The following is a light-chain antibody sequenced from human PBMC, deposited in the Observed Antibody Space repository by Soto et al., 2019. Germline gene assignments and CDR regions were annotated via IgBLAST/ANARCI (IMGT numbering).Light chain of an antibody. CDR3: QQYCCSPRT. Sequence: EIVLTQSPATLSLSPGERATLSCRASQSVGGYLAWYQHKPGQAPRLLIYGASRRATGIPDRFSGSGSGTDFTLTISRLEPEDFAVYYCQQYCCSPRTFGQGTKVEIK. J-gene: IGKJ1*01. CDR1: QSVGGY. V-gene: IGKV3-20*01. CDR2: GAS.